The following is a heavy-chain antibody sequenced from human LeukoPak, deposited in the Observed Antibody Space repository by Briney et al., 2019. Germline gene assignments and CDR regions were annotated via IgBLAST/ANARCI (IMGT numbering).Heavy chain of an antibody. D-gene: IGHD5-18*01. CDR1: GYTFTSYD. Sequence: ASVNVSCKPSGYTFTSYDINWVRQATAQGREWMGWMNPNRGNTGNAQKFKCRVTMTRHTSISTAYMELSSLRSEDTAVYYCATHSYGLQDFGYWGQGTLVTVST. J-gene: IGHJ4*02. CDR2: MNPNRGNT. V-gene: IGHV1-8*01. CDR3: ATHSYGLQDFGY.